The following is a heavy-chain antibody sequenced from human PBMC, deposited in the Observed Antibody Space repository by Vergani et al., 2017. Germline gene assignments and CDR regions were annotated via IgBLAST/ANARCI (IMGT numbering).Heavy chain of an antibody. CDR2: ISYDGGNK. CDR1: GFTFSSYA. D-gene: IGHD4-17*01. CDR3: ARDRGDYDSVYYYYMDV. Sequence: QVQLVESGGGVVQPGGSLRLSCAASGFTFSSYAMHWVRQAPGKGLDWVAVISYDGGNKYYADSVKGRFTISRDNSKNTLYLQMNSLRGEDTALYYCARDRGDYDSVYYYYMDVWGKGTTVTVSS. J-gene: IGHJ6*03. V-gene: IGHV3-30-3*01.